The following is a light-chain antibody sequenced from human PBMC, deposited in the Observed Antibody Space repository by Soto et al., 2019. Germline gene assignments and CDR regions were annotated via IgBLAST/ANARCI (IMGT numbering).Light chain of an antibody. CDR3: QQYGSSPYT. Sequence: EIVLTQSPGTLSLSPGERATLSCRASQSVTSSYLAWYQHKRGQAPRLLIYGASSRATGIPDRFGGSGSGPDFTLTISRLEPEDFAVYYCQQYGSSPYTFGQGTK. V-gene: IGKV3-20*01. J-gene: IGKJ2*01. CDR1: QSVTSSY. CDR2: GAS.